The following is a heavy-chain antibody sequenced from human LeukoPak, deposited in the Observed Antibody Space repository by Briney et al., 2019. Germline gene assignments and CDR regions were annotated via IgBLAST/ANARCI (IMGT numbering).Heavy chain of an antibody. V-gene: IGHV1-2*02. CDR2: INPNTGDT. J-gene: IGHJ5*02. Sequence: ASVKVSFKASGYTFTDYYIHWVRQAPGQGLEWMGWINPNTGDTNFAQKFQGRVTMTRDTPISTAYVQLNRLRSDDTAVYYCARVRGLYNWFDPWGQGTLVTVSS. D-gene: IGHD3-16*01. CDR3: ARVRGLYNWFDP. CDR1: GYTFTDYY.